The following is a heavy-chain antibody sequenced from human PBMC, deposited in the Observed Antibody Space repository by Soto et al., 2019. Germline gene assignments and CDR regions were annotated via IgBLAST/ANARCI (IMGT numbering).Heavy chain of an antibody. J-gene: IGHJ4*02. CDR1: GGTFSPYT. Sequence: QVQLVQSGAEVKKPGSSVKVSCKASGGTFSPYTINWVRQAPGQGLEWMGRIIPFHGVTNYAQKFQARVTITADKSTSTAYMEPSRLRFQDTAMYYCTRDWEITVSTWSFGGFWGRGTLVTVSS. V-gene: IGHV1-69*08. CDR3: TRDWEITVSTWSFGGF. CDR2: IIPFHGVT. D-gene: IGHD3-10*01.